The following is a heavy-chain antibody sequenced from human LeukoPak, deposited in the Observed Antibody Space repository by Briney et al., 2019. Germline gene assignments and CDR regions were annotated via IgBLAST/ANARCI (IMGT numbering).Heavy chain of an antibody. D-gene: IGHD6-6*01. Sequence: SETLSLTCTVSGGSISSGSYYWSWIRQPAGKGLEWIGRIYTSGSTNYNPSLKSRVTISVDTSKNQFSLKLSSVTAADTAVYYCARAAPSGPVDAFDIWGQGTMVTVSS. CDR1: GGSISSGSYY. CDR2: IYTSGST. V-gene: IGHV4-61*02. J-gene: IGHJ3*02. CDR3: ARAAPSGPVDAFDI.